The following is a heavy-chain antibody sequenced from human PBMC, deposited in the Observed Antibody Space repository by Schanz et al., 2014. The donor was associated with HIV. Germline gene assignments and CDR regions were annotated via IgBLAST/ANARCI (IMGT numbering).Heavy chain of an antibody. D-gene: IGHD3-10*01. Sequence: VQLVESGGGLVKRGGSLRLSCAASGFTFNNYGVNWVRQAPGKGLEWVAVISYDGSNKYYADSVKGRFTISRDISKNTLYLQMNSLRAEDTAVYYCAKGQRGVVRGDIDHWGQGTLVTVSS. J-gene: IGHJ4*02. CDR1: GFTFNNYG. V-gene: IGHV3-30*18. CDR3: AKGQRGVVRGDIDH. CDR2: ISYDGSNK.